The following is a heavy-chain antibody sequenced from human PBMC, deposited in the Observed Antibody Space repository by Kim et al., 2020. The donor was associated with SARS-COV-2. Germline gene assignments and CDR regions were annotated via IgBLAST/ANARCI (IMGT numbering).Heavy chain of an antibody. J-gene: IGHJ5*02. Sequence: SETLSLTCAVYGGSFSGYYWSWIRQPPGKGLEWIGEINHSGSTNYNPSLKSRVTISVDTSKNQFSLKLSSVTAADTAVYYCARGGFGTRRVDPWGQGTLVTVSS. CDR3: ARGGFGTRRVDP. CDR1: GGSFSGYY. D-gene: IGHD3-10*01. CDR2: INHSGST. V-gene: IGHV4-34*01.